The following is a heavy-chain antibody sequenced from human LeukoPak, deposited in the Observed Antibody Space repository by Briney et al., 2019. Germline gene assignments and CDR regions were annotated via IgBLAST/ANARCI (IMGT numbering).Heavy chain of an antibody. D-gene: IGHD3-3*01. CDR1: GFTVSDYY. CDR3: ARFLYGMDV. V-gene: IGHV3-11*04. CDR2: ISSSGTIT. J-gene: IGHJ6*02. Sequence: GGSLRLSCAASGFTVSDYYMSWIRQAPGKGLEWVSYISSSGTITYHADSVKGRFTISRDNAKNSLYLQMNSLRAEDTAVYYCARFLYGMDVWGQGTTVTVSS.